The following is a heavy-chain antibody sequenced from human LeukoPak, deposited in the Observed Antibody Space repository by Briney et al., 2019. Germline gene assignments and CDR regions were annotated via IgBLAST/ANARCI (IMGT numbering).Heavy chain of an antibody. CDR3: VAHQRARGDH. D-gene: IGHD2-21*01. Sequence: PGGSLRLSCAASGFTFSSYWMSWVRQAPGKGLEWVANIKQDGSEKYYVDSVKGRFTISRDNSRNSLYLQMNNLRSEDTALYYCVAHQRARGDHWGQGTPVTVSS. CDR2: IKQDGSEK. CDR1: GFTFSSYW. V-gene: IGHV3-7*03. J-gene: IGHJ4*02.